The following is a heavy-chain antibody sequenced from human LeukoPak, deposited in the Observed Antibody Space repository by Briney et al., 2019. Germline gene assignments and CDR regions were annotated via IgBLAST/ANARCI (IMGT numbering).Heavy chain of an antibody. J-gene: IGHJ6*03. V-gene: IGHV4-4*02. CDR3: ARAHCGGDCYKGFGYYYYYMDV. Sequence: PSETLSLTCAVSGGSISSSNWWSWVRQPPGKGLEWIGEIYHSGSTNYNPSLKSRVTISVDTSKNQFSLKLSSVTAADTAVYYCARAHCGGDCYKGFGYYYYYMDVWGKGTTVTVSS. CDR2: IYHSGST. D-gene: IGHD2-21*01. CDR1: GGSISSSNW.